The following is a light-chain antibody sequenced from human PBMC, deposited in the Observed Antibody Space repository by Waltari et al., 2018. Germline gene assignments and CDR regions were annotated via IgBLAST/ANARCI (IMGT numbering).Light chain of an antibody. J-gene: IGKJ4*02. CDR3: QQYNSAPLT. V-gene: IGKV1-NL1*01. CDR2: KAS. Sequence: DIQMSQSTSSLPAPVGERVTITCRASQGISRWLAWYQQKPGKAAKLLIYKASSVESGVPSRFSGSGSGTDFTLTISSLQPEDFATYYCQQYNSAPLTCGGGTKVEVK. CDR1: QGISRW.